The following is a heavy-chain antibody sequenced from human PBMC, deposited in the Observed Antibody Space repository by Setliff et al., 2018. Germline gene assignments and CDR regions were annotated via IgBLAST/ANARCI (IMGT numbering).Heavy chain of an antibody. V-gene: IGHV3-23*01. J-gene: IGHJ4*02. D-gene: IGHD2-8*01. CDR1: GFTFSSSS. CDR3: AKDGIALMVYAILADC. CDR2: INSGNSA. Sequence: PSQTLSLSCAASGFTFSSSSMTWVRQAPGKGLEWVSAINSGNSAYYADSVKGRFTISRDNSKNTVYVQMNSLSAEDTAVYYCAKDGIALMVYAILADCWGQGTLVTVSS.